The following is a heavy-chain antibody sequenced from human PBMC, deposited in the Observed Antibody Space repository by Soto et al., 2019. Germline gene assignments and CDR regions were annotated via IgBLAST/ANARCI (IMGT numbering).Heavy chain of an antibody. J-gene: IGHJ6*03. Sequence: GGSLRLSCAASGFTFSSYAMSWVRQAPGKGLEWVSAISGSGGSTYYADSVKGRFTISRDNSKNTLYLQMNSLRAEDTAVYYCAKAHDWDYYYYMDVWGKGTTVTVSS. CDR1: GFTFSSYA. CDR2: ISGSGGST. D-gene: IGHD3-9*01. V-gene: IGHV3-23*01. CDR3: AKAHDWDYYYYMDV.